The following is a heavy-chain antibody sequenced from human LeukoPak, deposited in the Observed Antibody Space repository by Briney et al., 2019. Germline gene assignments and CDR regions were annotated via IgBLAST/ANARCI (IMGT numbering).Heavy chain of an antibody. V-gene: IGHV3-23*01. J-gene: IGHJ6*03. D-gene: IGHD3-16*01. Sequence: PGGSLRLSCAASGFSFSNYDMSWVRQATGKGLDWILSISDSGSRTYYADSVKGRFTISRDNSKNTLDLQMNSLRPEDTAVYYCAKLRGTGGIYYYYMDVWGKGTTVTVSS. CDR3: AKLRGTGGIYYYYMDV. CDR2: ISDSGSRT. CDR1: GFSFSNYD.